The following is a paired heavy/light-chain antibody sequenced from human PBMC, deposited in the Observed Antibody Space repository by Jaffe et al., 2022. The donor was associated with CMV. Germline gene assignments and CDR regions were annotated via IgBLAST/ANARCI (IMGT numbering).Light chain of an antibody. V-gene: IGKV2-28*01. CDR2: LGS. CDR1: QSLLHSNGYNY. CDR3: MQALQTPYT. Sequence: DIVMTQSPLSLPVTPGEPASISCRSSQSLLHSNGYNYLDWYLQKPGQSPQLLIYLGSTRASGVPDRFSGSGSGTDFTLKISRVEAEDVGVYYCMQALQTPYTFGQGTKLEIK. J-gene: IGKJ2*01.
Heavy chain of an antibody. CDR3: ARRAIVGGPRGFDY. CDR1: GGSVSSGTYY. D-gene: IGHD1-26*01. CDR2: LSYSGST. J-gene: IGHJ4*02. V-gene: IGHV4-61*01. Sequence: QVQLQESGPGLVKPSETLSLTCTVSGGSVSSGTYYWTWIRQPPGKGLECIGFLSYSGSTNYNPSLKSRVTISVDTSKNQFSLKLSSVTAADTAVYYCARRAIVGGPRGFDYWGQGTLVTVSS.